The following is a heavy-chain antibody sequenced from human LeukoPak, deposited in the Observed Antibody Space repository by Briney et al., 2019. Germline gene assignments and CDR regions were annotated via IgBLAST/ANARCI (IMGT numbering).Heavy chain of an antibody. Sequence: ASVKVSCKASGYTFTGYAIHWVRQAPGQRLEWMGWINAGNGNTKYSQKFQGRVTITRDTSASTAYMELSSLRSEDTAVYYCASSSWYNWFDPWGQGTLVTVSS. CDR2: INAGNGNT. CDR3: ASSSWYNWFDP. D-gene: IGHD6-13*01. CDR1: GYTFTGYA. J-gene: IGHJ5*02. V-gene: IGHV1-3*01.